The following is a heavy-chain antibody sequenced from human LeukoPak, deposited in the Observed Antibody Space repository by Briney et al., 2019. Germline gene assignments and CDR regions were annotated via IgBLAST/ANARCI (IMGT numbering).Heavy chain of an antibody. D-gene: IGHD6-19*01. CDR2: ISGSGAST. CDR1: GFTFSSYA. J-gene: IGHJ4*02. CDR3: AKSRSWAVAGEIVDY. Sequence: QPGGSLRLSCAASGFTFSSYAMSWVRQAPGRGLEWVSAISGSGASTYYADSVKGRFTNSRDNSKNTLYLQMNSLRAEDTAVYYCAKSRSWAVAGEIVDYWGQGTLVTVSS. V-gene: IGHV3-23*01.